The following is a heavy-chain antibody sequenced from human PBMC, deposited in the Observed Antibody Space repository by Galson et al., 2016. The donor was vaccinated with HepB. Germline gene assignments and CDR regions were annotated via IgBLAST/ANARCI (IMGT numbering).Heavy chain of an antibody. J-gene: IGHJ2*01. Sequence: CAISGDSVSSNRVTWNWIRQSPSRGLEWLGRTYYRSKWYNDYAVSVKSRMTINPGTSKNQFSLQLNSVTPEDTAVYYCARRGSKEKGYFDLWGRGTLVTVSS. CDR1: GDSVSSNRVT. D-gene: IGHD6-13*01. CDR3: ARRGSKEKGYFDL. V-gene: IGHV6-1*01. CDR2: TYYRSKWYN.